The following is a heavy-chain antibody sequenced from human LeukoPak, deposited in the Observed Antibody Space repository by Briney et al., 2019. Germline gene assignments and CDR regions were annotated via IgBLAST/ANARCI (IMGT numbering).Heavy chain of an antibody. J-gene: IGHJ4*02. CDR1: GFTFSNYG. Sequence: GGSLRLSCAASGFTFSNYGMNWVRQAPGKGLEWVSTISGSGGSTYYADSVKGRFTISRDNSKNTLYLQMNSLRAEDTAVYYCARASGSYPGGFDYRGQGTLVTVSS. CDR2: ISGSGGST. CDR3: ARASGSYPGGFDY. D-gene: IGHD1-26*01. V-gene: IGHV3-23*01.